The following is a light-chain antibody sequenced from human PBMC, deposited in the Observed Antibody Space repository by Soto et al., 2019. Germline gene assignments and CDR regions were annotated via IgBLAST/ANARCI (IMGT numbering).Light chain of an antibody. CDR3: LQYHYWPWT. CDR2: DAS. CDR1: QSVSSSY. Sequence: EIVLTQSPGTLSLSPVERATLSCRASQSVSSSYLAWYQQKPGQAPRLLIYDASTRATGVPATFSGSGSGTDFTLTISSLQSDDFAVYYCLQYHYWPWTFGQGTKVDI. J-gene: IGKJ1*01. V-gene: IGKV3D-7*01.